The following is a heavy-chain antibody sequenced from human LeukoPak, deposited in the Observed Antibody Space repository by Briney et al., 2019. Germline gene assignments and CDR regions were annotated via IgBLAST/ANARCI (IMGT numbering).Heavy chain of an antibody. Sequence: SSETLSLTCSVSGGSITKNGYYWGWIRQSPETGLEWIGSMHYSGSTYYNPSLNSRVTISVDTSKNQFSLKLTSVTAADTAVYYCCGSGWFAGPFGYWGQGALATVSS. CDR1: GGSITKNGYY. CDR2: MHYSGST. V-gene: IGHV4-39*07. D-gene: IGHD6-19*01. J-gene: IGHJ4*02. CDR3: CGSGWFAGPFGY.